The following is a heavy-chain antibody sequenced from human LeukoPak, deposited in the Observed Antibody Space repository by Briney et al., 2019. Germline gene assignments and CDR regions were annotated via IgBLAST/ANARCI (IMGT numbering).Heavy chain of an antibody. CDR2: IYSGGST. Sequence: GGSLRLSCAASGFTVSSNYMSWVRQAPGKGLEWVSVIYSGGSTYYADSVKGRFTISRDNSRNTLYLQMNSLRVEDTAVYYCARVVGSEGNWYVDYWGQGTLVTVSS. CDR3: ARVVGSEGNWYVDY. CDR1: GFTVSSNY. V-gene: IGHV3-53*01. J-gene: IGHJ4*02. D-gene: IGHD1-1*01.